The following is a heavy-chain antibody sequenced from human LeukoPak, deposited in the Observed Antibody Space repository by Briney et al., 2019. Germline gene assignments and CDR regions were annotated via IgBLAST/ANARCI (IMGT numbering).Heavy chain of an antibody. V-gene: IGHV3-9*01. Sequence: QTGGSLRLSCAAAGFAFEDYAMHWYRQVPGKGLEWVSGISWNSDSIVYADSVKGRFTISRDNAKNSLFLQMNSLRAEDTALYYCAKDFGPAVGTSDYWGQGTLVTVSS. D-gene: IGHD6-19*01. J-gene: IGHJ4*02. CDR1: GFAFEDYA. CDR3: AKDFGPAVGTSDY. CDR2: ISWNSDSI.